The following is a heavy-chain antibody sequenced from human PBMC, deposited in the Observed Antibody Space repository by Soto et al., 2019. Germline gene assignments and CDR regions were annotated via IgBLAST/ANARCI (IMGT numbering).Heavy chain of an antibody. V-gene: IGHV3-30-3*01. Sequence: PGGSLRLSCTASGFIFRDYSMNWVSQDPGKGLEWVAVISYDGSNEYYADSVKGRFTISRDNSKNTLYLQMNSLRAEDTTMYYCARGQYHDQGHSNYRAIDYWGQGALVTVSS. D-gene: IGHD4-4*01. CDR1: GFIFRDYS. CDR2: ISYDGSNE. CDR3: ARGQYHDQGHSNYRAIDY. J-gene: IGHJ4*02.